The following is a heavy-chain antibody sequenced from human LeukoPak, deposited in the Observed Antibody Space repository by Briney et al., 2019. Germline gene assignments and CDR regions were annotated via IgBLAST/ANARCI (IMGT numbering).Heavy chain of an antibody. CDR2: ISSSSSYI. CDR3: ARDFYDGFALGY. V-gene: IGHV3-21*03. CDR1: GFTFSSYN. Sequence: GGSLRLSCAASGFTFSSYNMNWVRQAPGKGLEWVSSISSSSSYIYYADSVKGRFTISRDNARNSLYLQMDNLRAEDTGVYYCARDFYDGFALGYWGQGTLVTVSS. J-gene: IGHJ4*02. D-gene: IGHD2/OR15-2a*01.